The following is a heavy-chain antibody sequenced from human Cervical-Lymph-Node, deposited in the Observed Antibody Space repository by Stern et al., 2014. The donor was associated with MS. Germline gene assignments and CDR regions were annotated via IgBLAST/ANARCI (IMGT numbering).Heavy chain of an antibody. D-gene: IGHD3-10*01. J-gene: IGHJ4*02. CDR2: VYYSGST. CDR1: GDSLSSNH. Sequence: QLVQSGPGLVKPSETLSLTCTVSGDSLSSNHWSWIRQFPGKGLEWIGYVYYSGSTNYNPSLKSRVNISVDMSTNQFSLKLSPVTAADTAVYYCARRVRGMDYWGQGTLVTVSS. V-gene: IGHV4-59*08. CDR3: ARRVRGMDY.